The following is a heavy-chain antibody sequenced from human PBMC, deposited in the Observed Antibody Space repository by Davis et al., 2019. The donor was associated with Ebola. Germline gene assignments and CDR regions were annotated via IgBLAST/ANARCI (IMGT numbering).Heavy chain of an antibody. CDR3: AREGSGWHGGLDS. V-gene: IGHV1-3*01. CDR1: GYTFINHA. CDR2: IHAGNGDT. D-gene: IGHD6-19*01. Sequence: AASVKVSCKASGYTFINHAMHWVRQAPGQSLEWMGWIHAGNGDTKYSLKLQDRVTITRDTSASIAYMEVSSLISGDMAMYYCAREGSGWHGGLDSWGQGTLVTVSS. J-gene: IGHJ4*02.